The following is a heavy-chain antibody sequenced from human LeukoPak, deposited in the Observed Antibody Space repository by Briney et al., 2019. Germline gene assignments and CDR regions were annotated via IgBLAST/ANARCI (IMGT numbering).Heavy chain of an antibody. J-gene: IGHJ4*02. D-gene: IGHD5-12*01. CDR1: GFTFSSYA. Sequence: GGSLRLSCAASGFTFSSYAMHWVRQAPGKGLEWVAVISYDGSNKYYADSVKGRFTISRDNSKNTLYLQMNSLRAEDTAVYYCARDGYEILLSFDYWGQGTLVTVSS. V-gene: IGHV3-30*04. CDR2: ISYDGSNK. CDR3: ARDGYEILLSFDY.